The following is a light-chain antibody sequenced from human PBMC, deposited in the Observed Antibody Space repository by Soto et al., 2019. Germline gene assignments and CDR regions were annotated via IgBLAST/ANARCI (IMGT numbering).Light chain of an antibody. V-gene: IGKV3-20*01. Sequence: EIVLTQSPGTLSLSPGERATLSCRASQSVSSSYLAWYQQKPGQAPRLLISGASSRATGFTERFSGSGSGTDFTLTIRRLEPEYFSVYYCQTYGSSPLTCGGGTKVEI. CDR3: QTYGSSPLT. CDR2: GAS. J-gene: IGKJ4*01. CDR1: QSVSSSY.